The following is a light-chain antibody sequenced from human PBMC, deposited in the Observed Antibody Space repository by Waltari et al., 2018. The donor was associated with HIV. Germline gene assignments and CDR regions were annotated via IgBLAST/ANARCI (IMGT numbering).Light chain of an antibody. CDR1: SSDVGRYNY. J-gene: IGLJ3*02. V-gene: IGLV2-14*03. CDR3: SSYTSTSIWV. Sequence: QSALTQPASVSGSPGPSITISCTGASSDVGRYNYVSWYQQYPGKAPKLIIYDVTYRPSGVSNRFSASKSGNTASLTISGLQAEDEADYYCSSYTSTSIWVFGGGTKLTVL. CDR2: DVT.